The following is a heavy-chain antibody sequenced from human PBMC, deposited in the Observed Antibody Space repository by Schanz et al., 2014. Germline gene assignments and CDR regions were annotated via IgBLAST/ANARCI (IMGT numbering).Heavy chain of an antibody. CDR2: IKGDSSEK. V-gene: IGHV3-7*03. Sequence: VRVVESGGDLVLPGGSLRLSCSASGFTFSDHWMSWVRQPPGKGLEWVANIKGDSSEKNYVDSVKGRFTLSRDNAKNSMYLQMNSLRVEDTAVYYCAKHRHYADNNGYPGIDYWGQGTLVTVSS. J-gene: IGHJ4*02. D-gene: IGHD3-16*01. CDR3: AKHRHYADNNGYPGIDY. CDR1: GFTFSDHW.